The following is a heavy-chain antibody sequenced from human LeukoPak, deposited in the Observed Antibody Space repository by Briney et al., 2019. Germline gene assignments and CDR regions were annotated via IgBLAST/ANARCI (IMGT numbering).Heavy chain of an antibody. V-gene: IGHV4-34*01. CDR3: GSGYRNYYYYYYMDV. CDR2: INHSGST. Sequence: SETLSLTCAVYGGSFSGYYWSWIRQPPGKGLEWIGEINHSGSTNYNPSLKSRVTISVDTSKNQFSLKLSSVTAADTAVYYCGSGYRNYYYYYYMDVWGKGTTVTVSS. CDR1: GGSFSGYY. D-gene: IGHD3-16*02. J-gene: IGHJ6*03.